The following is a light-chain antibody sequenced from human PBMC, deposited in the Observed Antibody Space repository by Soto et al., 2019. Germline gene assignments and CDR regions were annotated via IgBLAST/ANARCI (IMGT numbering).Light chain of an antibody. CDR3: QQYNNWRSLT. Sequence: EIVMTQSPATLSVSPGERATLSCRASQSVSSNLAWYQRKPGQAPRLLIYGASTRATGIPARFSGSGSGTEFTLTISSLQSEDFAVYYCQQYNNWRSLTFGGGTKVEIK. J-gene: IGKJ4*01. CDR1: QSVSSN. V-gene: IGKV3-15*01. CDR2: GAS.